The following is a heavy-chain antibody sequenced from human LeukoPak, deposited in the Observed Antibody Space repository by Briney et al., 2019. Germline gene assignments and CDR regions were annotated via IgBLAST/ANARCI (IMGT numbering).Heavy chain of an antibody. CDR2: IHNSGTT. J-gene: IGHJ4*02. D-gene: IGHD3-10*01. CDR3: ARRYYYNLGSFPFDF. CDR1: GGPFSGYF. Sequence: SETLSLTCAVSGGPFSGYFWSWIRQPPGKGLEWIGEIHNSGTTNYNPSLNSRVTISEDTSKNQFYLNLSSVTAADTAVYYCARRYYYNLGSFPFDFWGQGTLVTVSS. V-gene: IGHV4-34*01.